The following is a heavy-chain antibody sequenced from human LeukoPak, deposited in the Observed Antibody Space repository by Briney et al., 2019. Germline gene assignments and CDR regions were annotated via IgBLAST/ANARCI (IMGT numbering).Heavy chain of an antibody. CDR2: IYNDGSST. D-gene: IGHD1-26*01. Sequence: PGGSLRLSCAASGFTFSNYWMHWVRQAPGKGLVWVSRIYNDGSSTSYADSVKGRFTISRDNAKNTLYLQMNSLRAEDTAVYYCARVRGGSGSSYAADAFDIWGQGTMVTVSS. V-gene: IGHV3-74*01. CDR1: GFTFSNYW. J-gene: IGHJ3*02. CDR3: ARVRGGSGSSYAADAFDI.